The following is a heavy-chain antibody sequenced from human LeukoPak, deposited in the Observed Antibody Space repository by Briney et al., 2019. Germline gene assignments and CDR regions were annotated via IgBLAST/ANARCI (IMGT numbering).Heavy chain of an antibody. V-gene: IGHV3-21*04. CDR3: AKMSRVYGDYENY. CDR1: GFTFSSYS. CDR2: ISTSSSYI. Sequence: GGSLRLSCAASGFTFSSYSFNWVRQAPGKGLEWVSSISTSSSYIYYADSVKGRFTISRDNSKNTLYLQMNSLRAEDTAVYYCAKMSRVYGDYENYWGQGTLVTVSS. J-gene: IGHJ4*02. D-gene: IGHD4-17*01.